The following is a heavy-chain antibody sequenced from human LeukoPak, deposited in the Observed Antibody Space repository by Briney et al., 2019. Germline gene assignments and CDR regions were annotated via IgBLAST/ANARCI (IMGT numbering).Heavy chain of an antibody. CDR2: IYSGGSA. D-gene: IGHD3-9*01. CDR1: GFTVSSNY. Sequence: GGSLRLSCAASGFTVSSNYMSWVRQAPGKGLEWVSVIYSGGSAYYADSVKGRFTISRDNAKNSLYLQMNSLRAEDTAVYYCARGGVLRYFDWDLNYFDYWGQGTLVTVSS. V-gene: IGHV3-66*01. CDR3: ARGGVLRYFDWDLNYFDY. J-gene: IGHJ4*02.